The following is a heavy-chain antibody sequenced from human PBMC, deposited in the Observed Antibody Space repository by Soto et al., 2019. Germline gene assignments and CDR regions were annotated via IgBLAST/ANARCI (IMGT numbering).Heavy chain of an antibody. V-gene: IGHV1-24*01. Sequence: ASVKVSCKVSGYTLTELSMHWVRQAPGKGLEWMGGFDPEDGETIYAQKFQGRVTMTEDTSTDTAYMELSSLRSEDTAVYYCATGFMAAGTQGAFDIWGQGTMVTVSS. CDR1: GYTLTELS. CDR2: FDPEDGET. D-gene: IGHD6-13*01. J-gene: IGHJ3*02. CDR3: ATGFMAAGTQGAFDI.